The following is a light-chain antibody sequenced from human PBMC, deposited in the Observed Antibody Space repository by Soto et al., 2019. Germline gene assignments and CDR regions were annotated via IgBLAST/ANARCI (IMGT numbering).Light chain of an antibody. Sequence: VLMTHPPLSLSVAPGHPASISCKSSQSLLHITGETLLFSYLQKPGHSPPLLIYEVSTRVSGVPDRFSGSGSGTDFTLEISRVETADVVTYYCMQSKQLPSTFGQGTRLEIK. V-gene: IGKV2D-29*02. CDR1: QSLLHITGETL. CDR3: MQSKQLPST. J-gene: IGKJ5*01. CDR2: EVS.